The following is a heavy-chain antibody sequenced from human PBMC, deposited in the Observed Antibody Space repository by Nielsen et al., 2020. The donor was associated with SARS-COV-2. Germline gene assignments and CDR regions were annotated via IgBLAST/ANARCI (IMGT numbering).Heavy chain of an antibody. V-gene: IGHV3-11*06. D-gene: IGHD4-11*01. J-gene: IGHJ5*02. Sequence: GGSLRLSCAASGFTFSDYYMSWIRQAPGKGLEWVSYISSSSSYTNYADPVKGRFTISRDNAKNSLYLQMNSLRAEDTAVYYCARSDTVTPEGWFDPWGQGTLVTVSS. CDR3: ARSDTVTPEGWFDP. CDR2: ISSSSSYT. CDR1: GFTFSDYY.